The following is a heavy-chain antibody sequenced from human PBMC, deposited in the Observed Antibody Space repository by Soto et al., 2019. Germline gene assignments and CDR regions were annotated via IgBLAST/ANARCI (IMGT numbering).Heavy chain of an antibody. V-gene: IGHV3-72*01. CDR1: GFTFSDHY. D-gene: IGHD4-17*01. J-gene: IGHJ6*02. Sequence: LRLSCAASGFTFSDHYMDWVRQAPGKGLEWVGRTRNKANSYTTEYAASVKGRFTISRDDSKNSLYLQMNSLKTEDTAVYYCARDLVTTYYGMDVWGQGTTVTVSS. CDR2: TRNKANSYTT. CDR3: ARDLVTTYYGMDV.